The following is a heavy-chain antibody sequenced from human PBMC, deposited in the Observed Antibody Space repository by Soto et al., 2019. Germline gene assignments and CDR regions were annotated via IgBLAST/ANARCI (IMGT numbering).Heavy chain of an antibody. D-gene: IGHD3-22*01. J-gene: IGHJ3*01. V-gene: IGHV1-46*03. Sequence: VQLVQSGAEVKKPGASVKISCKASGYTFTTNFIHWIRQAPGQSLEWVGIISPGGGTTVYAQKFQGRVTMTRDTSTSTVYMDLRSLRSEDTAVSYCARAHYDSDALDFWGQGIMVIVSS. CDR2: ISPGGGTT. CDR3: ARAHYDSDALDF. CDR1: GYTFTTNF.